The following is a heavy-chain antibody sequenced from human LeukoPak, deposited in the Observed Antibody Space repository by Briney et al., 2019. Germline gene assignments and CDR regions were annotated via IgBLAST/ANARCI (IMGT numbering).Heavy chain of an antibody. V-gene: IGHV1-69*13. D-gene: IGHD2-21*02. J-gene: IGHJ4*01. CDR2: SISILGTT. CDR3: ATPAYCGDDCYSSYFDY. Sequence: SVKVSCKASGGTFNIDTITWVRQAPGQGLEWMGGSISILGTTNYAQKFQGRVTITADESTSTAYMELSSLKSEDTAVYYCATPAYCGDDCYSSYFDYWGHGSLVTVSS. CDR1: GGTFNIDT.